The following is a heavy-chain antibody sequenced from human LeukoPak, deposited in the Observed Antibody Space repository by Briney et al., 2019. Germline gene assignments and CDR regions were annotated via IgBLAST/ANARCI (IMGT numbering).Heavy chain of an antibody. D-gene: IGHD5-18*01. Sequence: GGSLRLSCAASGFTFSSYGMHWVRQAPGKGLEWVAFIRYDGSNKYYADSVKGRFTISRDNAKNSLYLQMNSLRAEDTAVYYCARVLSRGYSYGNFDYWGQGTLVTVSS. J-gene: IGHJ4*02. CDR2: IRYDGSNK. CDR1: GFTFSSYG. V-gene: IGHV3-30*02. CDR3: ARVLSRGYSYGNFDY.